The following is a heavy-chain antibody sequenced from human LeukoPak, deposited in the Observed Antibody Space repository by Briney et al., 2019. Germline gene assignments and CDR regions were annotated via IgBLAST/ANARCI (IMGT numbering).Heavy chain of an antibody. Sequence: GGCLRLSCAASGFTVRSNYMSWVRQAPGKGLEWVSVIYSGGSTYYADSVKGRFTISRDNSKNPLYLQMNSLRAEDTAVYYCARDYYSYGYSGYFDYWGQGTLVTVSS. D-gene: IGHD5-18*01. CDR2: IYSGGST. CDR1: GFTVRSNY. CDR3: ARDYYSYGYSGYFDY. J-gene: IGHJ4*02. V-gene: IGHV3-66*01.